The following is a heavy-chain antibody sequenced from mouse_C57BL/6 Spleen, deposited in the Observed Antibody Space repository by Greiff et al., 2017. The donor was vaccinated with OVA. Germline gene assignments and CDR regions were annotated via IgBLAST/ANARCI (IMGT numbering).Heavy chain of an antibody. D-gene: IGHD1-1*01. J-gene: IGHJ4*01. CDR3: VRLDGRAMDY. V-gene: IGHV10-1*01. CDR1: GFSFNTYA. CDR2: IRSKSNNYAT. Sequence: GGGLVQPKGSLKLSCAASGFSFNTYAMNWVRQAPGKGLEWVARIRSKSNNYATYYADSVKDRFTISRDDSESMLYLQMNNLKTEDTAMYYCVRLDGRAMDYWGQGTSVTVSS.